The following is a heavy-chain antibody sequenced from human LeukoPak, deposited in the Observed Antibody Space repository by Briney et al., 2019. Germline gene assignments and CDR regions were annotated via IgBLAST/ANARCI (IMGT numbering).Heavy chain of an antibody. CDR2: IRYDGSNK. J-gene: IGHJ4*02. V-gene: IGHV3-30*02. D-gene: IGHD6-6*01. CDR3: GSQSSIAALEFDY. CDR1: GFTFSSYG. Sequence: PGGSLRLSCAASGFTFSSYGMHWVRQVPGKGLEWVAFIRYDGSNKYYADSVKGRFTISRDNSKNTLYLQMNSLRAEDTAVYYCGSQSSIAALEFDYWGQGTLVTVSS.